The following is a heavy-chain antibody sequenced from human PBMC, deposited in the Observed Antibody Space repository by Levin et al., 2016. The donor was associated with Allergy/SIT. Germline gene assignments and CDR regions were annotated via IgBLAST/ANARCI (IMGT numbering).Heavy chain of an antibody. CDR2: INHSGST. J-gene: IGHJ4*02. CDR3: ASRDYYDSSGYPREVLYYFDY. Sequence: WIRQPPGKGLEWIGEINHSGSTNYNPSLKSRVTISVDTSKNQFSLKLSSVTAADTAVYYCASRDYYDSSGYPREVLYYFDYWGQGTLVTVSS. D-gene: IGHD3-22*01. V-gene: IGHV4-34*01.